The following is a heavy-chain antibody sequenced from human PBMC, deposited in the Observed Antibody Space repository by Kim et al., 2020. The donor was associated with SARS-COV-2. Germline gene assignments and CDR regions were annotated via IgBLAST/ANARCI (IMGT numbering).Heavy chain of an antibody. J-gene: IGHJ4*02. V-gene: IGHV4-39*01. CDR3: ARHLRAITMIVVVPQNSFAY. D-gene: IGHD3-22*01. CDR2: SYYSGST. Sequence: SETLSLTCTVSGGSISSSSYYWGWIRQPPGKGLEWIGSSYYSGSTYYNPSLKSRVTISVDTSKNQFSLKLSSVTAADTAVYYCARHLRAITMIVVVPQNSFAYWGQGTLVTVSS. CDR1: GGSISSSSYY.